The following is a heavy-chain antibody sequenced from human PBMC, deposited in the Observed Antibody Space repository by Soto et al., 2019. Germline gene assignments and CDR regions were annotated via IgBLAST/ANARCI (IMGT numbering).Heavy chain of an antibody. CDR2: ISGSGGST. CDR1: GITFSSYA. CDR3: AKDIREQWLVGAFDI. J-gene: IGHJ3*02. D-gene: IGHD6-19*01. V-gene: IGHV3-23*01. Sequence: GGSLRLSCAASGITFSSYAMSWVRQAPGKGLEWVSAISGSGGSTYYADSVKGLFTISRDNSKNTLYLQMNSLRAEDTAVYYCAKDIREQWLVGAFDIWGQGTMVTVSS.